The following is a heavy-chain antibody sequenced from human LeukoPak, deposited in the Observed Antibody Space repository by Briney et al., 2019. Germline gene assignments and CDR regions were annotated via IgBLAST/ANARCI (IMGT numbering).Heavy chain of an antibody. CDR1: GFSVSISY. CDR2: FYSGGST. J-gene: IGHJ4*02. V-gene: IGHV3-53*01. CDR3: ARAPLYYFDY. Sequence: GGSLRLSCAASGFSVSISYMSWVRQAPGKGLEWVSIFYSGGSTYYADSVKGRLTISRDTSKSTVYLQMNSLGAEDTAVYYCARAPLYYFDYWGQGTLVTVSS.